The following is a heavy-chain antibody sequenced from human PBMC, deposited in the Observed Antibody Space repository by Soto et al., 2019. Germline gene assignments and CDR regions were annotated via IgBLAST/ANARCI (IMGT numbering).Heavy chain of an antibody. Sequence: GGSLRLACAASGFTFSSYWMSWVRQAPGKGREGVANIKQEGSEKYYVDSVKGRFTISRDNAKNSLYLQMNSLRAEDTAVYYCARQPVIDAFDIWGQGTMVTVSS. J-gene: IGHJ3*02. D-gene: IGHD2-21*01. V-gene: IGHV3-7*01. CDR3: ARQPVIDAFDI. CDR2: IKQEGSEK. CDR1: GFTFSSYW.